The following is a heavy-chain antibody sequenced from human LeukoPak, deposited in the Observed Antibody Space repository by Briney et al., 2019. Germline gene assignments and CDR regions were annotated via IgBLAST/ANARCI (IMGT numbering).Heavy chain of an antibody. J-gene: IGHJ6*02. V-gene: IGHV4-59*08. Sequence: SETLSLTCTVSGGSISSYYWSWIRQPPGKGLEWIGYMYYSGSTNYNPSLKSRVTISVDTSKNQFSLKLSSVTAADTAVYYCARFSGSYQYYYYGMDLWGQGTTVTVSS. D-gene: IGHD3-10*01. CDR2: MYYSGST. CDR3: ARFSGSYQYYYYGMDL. CDR1: GGSISSYY.